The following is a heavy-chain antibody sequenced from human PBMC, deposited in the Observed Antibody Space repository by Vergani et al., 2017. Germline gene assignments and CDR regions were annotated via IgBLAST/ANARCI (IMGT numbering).Heavy chain of an antibody. Sequence: QVHLVESGGGVVQPGRSLRLSCVVSGFTSSYYGMHWVRQAPGKGLEWVAVISYDGTQKYYADSVKGRFTISRDNSKSTLYLQMNSLRTEDTAVYYCATKICGTPGCQIGYFREWGQGNLVTVSP. CDR1: GFTSSYYG. V-gene: IGHV3-30*03. CDR3: ATKICGTPGCQIGYFRE. J-gene: IGHJ1*01. CDR2: ISYDGTQK. D-gene: IGHD1-1*01.